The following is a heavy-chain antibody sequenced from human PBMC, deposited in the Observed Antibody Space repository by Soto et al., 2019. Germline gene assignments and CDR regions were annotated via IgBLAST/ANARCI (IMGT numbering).Heavy chain of an antibody. V-gene: IGHV1-46*01. D-gene: IGHD3-3*01. CDR2: INPSGGST. J-gene: IGHJ6*02. CDR1: GYTFTSYY. CDR3: ARGGHITIFGVVIPGGMDV. Sequence: ASVKVSCKASGYTFTSYYIHWVRQAPGQGLEWMGIINPSGGSTTYAQKFQGRVTMTRDTSTSTVYMELSSLRSEDTAVYYCARGGHITIFGVVIPGGMDVWGQGTTVTVSS.